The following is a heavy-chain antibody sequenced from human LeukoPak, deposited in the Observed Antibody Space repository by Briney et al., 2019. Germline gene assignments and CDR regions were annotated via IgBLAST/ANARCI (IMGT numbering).Heavy chain of an antibody. J-gene: IGHJ4*02. CDR1: GYTFSSYW. D-gene: IGHD1-7*01. CDR3: ARFWNWNYYFEY. Sequence: GESLKIFCKGSGYTFSSYWIGWVRQMPGKGLEWMGIIYPGDSETRYSPSFQGQVTISADKSTTTAYLQWSSLKASDTAMYYCARFWNWNYYFEYWGQGTLVTVSS. V-gene: IGHV5-51*01. CDR2: IYPGDSET.